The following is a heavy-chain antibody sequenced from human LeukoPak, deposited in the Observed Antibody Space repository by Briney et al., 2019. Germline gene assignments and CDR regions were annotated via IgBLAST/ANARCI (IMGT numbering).Heavy chain of an antibody. D-gene: IGHD3-22*01. V-gene: IGHV4-4*07. CDR3: ARLGSSGYFFYFDY. CDR1: GGSISSYY. J-gene: IGHJ4*02. Sequence: SETLSLTCTVSGGSISSYYWSWIRQPAGKGLEWIGRIYTSGGTNYNPSLKSRVTMSVDTSKNQFSLKLSSVTAADTAVYYCARLGSSGYFFYFDYWGQGTLVTVSS. CDR2: IYTSGGT.